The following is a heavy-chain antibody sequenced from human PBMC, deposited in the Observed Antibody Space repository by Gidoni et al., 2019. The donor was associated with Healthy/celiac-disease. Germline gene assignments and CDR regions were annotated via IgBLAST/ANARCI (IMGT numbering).Heavy chain of an antibody. D-gene: IGHD3-22*01. CDR1: GFTFGDYA. V-gene: IGHV3-49*04. CDR2: NRSNAYGGTT. Sequence: DVQLVEYGGGLVQPGRSLRLSCTASGFTFGDYAMTWVRHAPGKGLGGVGFNRSNAYGGTTEYAASVKGRFTISRDDSKSIAYLQMNSMKTEDTAVYYCTREARTYYDDSSGSSGYYYGMDVWGQGTTVTVSS. J-gene: IGHJ6*02. CDR3: TREARTYYDDSSGSSGYYYGMDV.